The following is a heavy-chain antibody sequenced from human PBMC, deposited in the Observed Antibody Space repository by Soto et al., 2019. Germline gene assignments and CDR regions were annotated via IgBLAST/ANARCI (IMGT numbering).Heavy chain of an antibody. V-gene: IGHV2-5*02. CDR2: IYWDDNK. D-gene: IGHD5-12*01. J-gene: IGHJ4*02. CDR3: AHRRISWLHFVGGYDY. Sequence: GLDLEWLALIYWDDNKRYSPSLKNRLTITKDTSKNQVVLTMTNMDPVDTATYYCAHRRISWLHFVGGYDYWGQGALVTVSS.